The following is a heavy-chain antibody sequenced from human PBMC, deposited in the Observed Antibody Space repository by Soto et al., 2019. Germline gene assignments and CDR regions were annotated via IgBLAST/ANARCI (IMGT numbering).Heavy chain of an antibody. J-gene: IGHJ4*02. D-gene: IGHD3-10*01. Sequence: WETLSLTCTVSGGSISSYYWSWIRQPPGKGLEWIGYIYYSGSTNYNPSLKSRVTISVDTSKNQFSLKLSSVTAADTAVYYCARVLMVRGVPRYYFDYWGQGTLVTVSS. CDR3: ARVLMVRGVPRYYFDY. V-gene: IGHV4-59*01. CDR2: IYYSGST. CDR1: GGSISSYY.